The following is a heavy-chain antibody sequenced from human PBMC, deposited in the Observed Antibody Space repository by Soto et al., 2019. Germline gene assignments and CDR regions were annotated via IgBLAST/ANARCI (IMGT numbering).Heavy chain of an antibody. CDR3: ARPKNSYCGGDCYFDY. V-gene: IGHV1-46*01. CDR2: INPSGGST. J-gene: IGHJ4*02. D-gene: IGHD2-21*02. Sequence: QVQLVQSGAEVKKPGASVKVSCKASGYTFTSYYIHWVRQAPGQGLEWMGIINPSGGSTSYAQKFQGRVTMTRDTSTSTVYMGLSSLRSEDTAVYYCARPKNSYCGGDCYFDYWGQGTLVTVSS. CDR1: GYTFTSYY.